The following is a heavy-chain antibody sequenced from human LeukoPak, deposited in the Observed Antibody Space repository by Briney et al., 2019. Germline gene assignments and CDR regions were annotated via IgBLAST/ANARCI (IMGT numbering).Heavy chain of an antibody. CDR3: ARDSGIEMATSGCFDY. V-gene: IGHV4-34*01. D-gene: IGHD5-24*01. CDR2: INHSGST. CDR1: GGSVSGYY. Sequence: PSETLSLTCAVSGGSVSGYYWSWIRQPPGKGLGWIGEINHSGSTNYNPSLKSRVTISVDTSKNQFSLKLSSVTAADTAVYYCARDSGIEMATSGCFDYWGQGTLVTVSS. J-gene: IGHJ4*02.